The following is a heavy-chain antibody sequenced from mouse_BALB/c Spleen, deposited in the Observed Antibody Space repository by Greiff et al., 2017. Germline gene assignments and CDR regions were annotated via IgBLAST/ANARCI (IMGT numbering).Heavy chain of an antibody. CDR2: IWAGGST. CDR3: ASDGSSQFAY. CDR1: GFSLTSYG. J-gene: IGHJ3*01. Sequence: VHLVESGPGLVAPSQSLSITCTVSGFSLTSYGVHWVRQPPGKGLEWLGVIWAGGSTNYNSALMSRLSISKDNSKSQVFLKMNSLQTDDTAMYYCASDGSSQFAYWGQGTLVTVSA. D-gene: IGHD1-1*01. V-gene: IGHV2-9*02.